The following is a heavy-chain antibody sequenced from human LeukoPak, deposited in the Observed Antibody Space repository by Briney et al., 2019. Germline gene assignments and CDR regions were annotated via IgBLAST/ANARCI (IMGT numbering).Heavy chain of an antibody. D-gene: IGHD3-22*01. J-gene: IGHJ4*02. Sequence: GASVKVSCKASGYTFTSYAMNWVRQAPGQGLEWMGWINTNTGNPTYAQGFTGRFVFSLDTSVSTAYLQISSLKAEDTAVYYCARETLVLRPPYYYDSSGTDYWGQGTLVTVSS. CDR2: INTNTGNP. CDR3: ARETLVLRPPYYYDSSGTDY. CDR1: GYTFTSYA. V-gene: IGHV7-4-1*02.